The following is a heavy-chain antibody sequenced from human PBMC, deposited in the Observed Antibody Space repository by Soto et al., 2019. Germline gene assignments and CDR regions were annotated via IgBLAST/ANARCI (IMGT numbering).Heavy chain of an antibody. CDR2: GYHTGST. D-gene: IGHD5-18*01. CDR1: GGSTSSYY. J-gene: IGHJ5*02. Sequence: SETLSLTCTVSGGSTSSYYWSWVRQPPEKPLEWIGYGYHTGSTSYNPSLKSRVTISVDTSKNQFSLKLSSVTVADTAVYYCAREGVQRGYSYVPEHWFDPWGQGTLVTVSS. CDR3: AREGVQRGYSYVPEHWFDP. V-gene: IGHV4-59*01.